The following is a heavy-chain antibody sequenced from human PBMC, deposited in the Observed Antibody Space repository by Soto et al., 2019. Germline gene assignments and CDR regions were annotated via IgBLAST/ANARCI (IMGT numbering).Heavy chain of an antibody. CDR3: AKDMVAVVVVAALNY. CDR2: ISYDGSNK. Sequence: QVQLVESGGGVVQPGRSLSLSCAASGFTFSSYGMHWVRQAPGKGLEWVAVISYDGSNKYYADSVKGRFTISRDNSKNTLYLQMNSLRAEDTAVYYCAKDMVAVVVVAALNYWGQGTLVTVSS. CDR1: GFTFSSYG. J-gene: IGHJ4*02. D-gene: IGHD2-15*01. V-gene: IGHV3-30*18.